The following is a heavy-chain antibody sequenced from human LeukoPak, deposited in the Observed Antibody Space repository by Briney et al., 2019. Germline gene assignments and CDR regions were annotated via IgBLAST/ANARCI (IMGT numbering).Heavy chain of an antibody. D-gene: IGHD6-13*01. J-gene: IGHJ4*02. CDR2: IYYSGSA. V-gene: IGHV4-59*01. Sequence: PSETLSLTCAVSGDPISGFYWSWIRQPPGKGLEWIGYIYYSGSAIYNPSLKSRVTISVDTSKNQFSLKLNSVTAADTAVYYCARALSYSSSGYDYWGQGTLVTVSS. CDR1: GDPISGFY. CDR3: ARALSYSSSGYDY.